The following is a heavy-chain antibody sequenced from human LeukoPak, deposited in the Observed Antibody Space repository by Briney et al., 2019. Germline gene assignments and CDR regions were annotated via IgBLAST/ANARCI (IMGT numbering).Heavy chain of an antibody. CDR2: IYYSGST. Sequence: SETLSLTCSVSGGSISGYYWSWIRQPPGKGLDWIGYIYYSGSTHYNSSLKSRVTISLDTSRNQFSLKLSSVTAADTAVYYCARQLGDRLLFDYWGQGTLVTVSS. V-gene: IGHV4-59*01. D-gene: IGHD2-21*01. CDR3: ARQLGDRLLFDY. CDR1: GGSISGYY. J-gene: IGHJ4*02.